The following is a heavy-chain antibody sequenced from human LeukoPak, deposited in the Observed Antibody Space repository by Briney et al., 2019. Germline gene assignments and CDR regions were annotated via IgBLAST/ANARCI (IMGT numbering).Heavy chain of an antibody. CDR1: GGSISSGSYY. V-gene: IGHV4-61*02. CDR2: VYTSGST. D-gene: IGHD6-19*01. Sequence: PSQTLSLTCTVSGGSISSGSYYWNWIRQPAGKGLEWIGRVYTSGSTSYNPSLKSRVTISVDTSKNQFSLKLSSVTAADTAVYYCAREVAVAGSLWDYWGQGTLVTVSS. J-gene: IGHJ4*02. CDR3: AREVAVAGSLWDY.